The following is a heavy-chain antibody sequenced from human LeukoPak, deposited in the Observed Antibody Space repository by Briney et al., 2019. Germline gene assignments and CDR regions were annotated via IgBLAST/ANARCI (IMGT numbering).Heavy chain of an antibody. D-gene: IGHD1-26*01. J-gene: IGHJ4*02. V-gene: IGHV3-64D*09. CDR2: ISSDGGRT. CDR1: GFTFSIYA. Sequence: GGSLRLSCSASGFTFSIYAMHWVRQAPGKELEYVSAISSDGGRTYYADLVKHRFTISRDNSKNTLYLQMSSLRAEDTAIYSCARRSGGSDYWGQGTLVTVSS. CDR3: ARRSGGSDY.